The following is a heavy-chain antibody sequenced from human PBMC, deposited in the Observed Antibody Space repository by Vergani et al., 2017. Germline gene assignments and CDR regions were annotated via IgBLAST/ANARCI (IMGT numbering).Heavy chain of an antibody. D-gene: IGHD6-19*01. J-gene: IGHJ4*02. CDR1: GYIFTSDD. CDR3: ARGQWLPTLSFDY. Sequence: QVQLVQSGAEVMQPGASVKVSCKTSGYIFTSDDIDWVRQAPGKGLEWMGWMNPNSGNTGYSHQFQGRVTITRDNSITTAYMELRGLTSEDTAVYYCARGQWLPTLSFDYWGQGTLVTVSS. CDR2: MNPNSGNT. V-gene: IGHV1-8*03.